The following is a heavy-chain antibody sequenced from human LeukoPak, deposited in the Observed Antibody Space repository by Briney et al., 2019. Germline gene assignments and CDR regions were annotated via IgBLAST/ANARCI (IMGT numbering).Heavy chain of an antibody. CDR2: IYYSGST. J-gene: IGHJ6*04. V-gene: IGHV4-30-4*08. Sequence: SQTLSLTCTVSGGSISSYYWSWIRQPPGKGLEWIGYIYYSGSTYYNPSLKSRVTISVDTSKNQFSLKLSSVTAADTAVYYCARFYNDFWSGYLVWGKGTTVTVSS. CDR3: ARFYNDFWSGYLV. D-gene: IGHD3-3*01. CDR1: GGSISSYY.